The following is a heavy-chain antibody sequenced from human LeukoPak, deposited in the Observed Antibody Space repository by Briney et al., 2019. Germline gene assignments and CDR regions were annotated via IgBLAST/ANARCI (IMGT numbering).Heavy chain of an antibody. Sequence: SETLSLTCTVSGGSISSYYWGWIRQSPGKGLEWIGSIYNNVRTNYNPSLKSRVTISVDTSKNQFSLRLNSVTAADTALYYCARGHSNCSPTSCYFPSDFWGQGILVTVSS. CDR2: IYNNVRT. J-gene: IGHJ4*02. CDR1: GGSISSYY. V-gene: IGHV4-59*01. CDR3: ARGHSNCSPTSCYFPSDF. D-gene: IGHD2-2*01.